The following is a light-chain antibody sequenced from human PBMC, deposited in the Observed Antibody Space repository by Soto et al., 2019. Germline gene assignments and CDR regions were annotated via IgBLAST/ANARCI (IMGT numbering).Light chain of an antibody. J-gene: IGLJ3*02. Sequence: SYVLTQPPSVSVAPGQTARITCGGNNIGSESVHWYRQKPGQAPVLVVYDDNDRPAGIPERVDGSNSGNTATLTISRVEVGDEAYYYCQVWDFHRDQWVFGVGTKLTVL. CDR1: NIGSES. CDR2: DDN. V-gene: IGLV3-21*02. CDR3: QVWDFHRDQWV.